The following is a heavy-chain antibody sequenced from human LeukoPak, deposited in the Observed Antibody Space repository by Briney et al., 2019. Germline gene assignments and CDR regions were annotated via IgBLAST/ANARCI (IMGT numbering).Heavy chain of an antibody. Sequence: SETLSLTCTVSGYSISSGFFWGWIRPPPGRGLEWIGSIYHSGTTYYNPSLKSRVTISVDTSKNQFSLKLSSVTAADTAVYYCARVSASPDYWGQGTLVTVSS. D-gene: IGHD6-25*01. V-gene: IGHV4-38-2*02. CDR2: IYHSGTT. CDR3: ARVSASPDY. CDR1: GYSISSGFF. J-gene: IGHJ4*02.